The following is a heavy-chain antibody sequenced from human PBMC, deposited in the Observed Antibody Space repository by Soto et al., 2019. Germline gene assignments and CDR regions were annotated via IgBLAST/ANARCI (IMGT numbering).Heavy chain of an antibody. CDR3: ARDGGAY. D-gene: IGHD3-16*01. CDR2: MSYDGSNK. Sequence: QVQLVESGGGVVQPGRSLRLSCAASGFTFSSYTMHWVRRAPGKGLEWMAVMSYDGSNKYYADSVKGRFTISRDNSKNTLYLQMNSVRPEDTALYYCARDGGAYWGQGTLVIVSS. J-gene: IGHJ4*02. CDR1: GFTFSSYT. V-gene: IGHV3-30-3*01.